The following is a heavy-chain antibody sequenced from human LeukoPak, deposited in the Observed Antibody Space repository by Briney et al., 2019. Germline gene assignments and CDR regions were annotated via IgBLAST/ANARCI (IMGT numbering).Heavy chain of an antibody. D-gene: IGHD3-3*01. J-gene: IGHJ4*02. CDR2: INHSGST. CDR1: GGSFSGYY. CDR3: ARGSNYDFWSGYYREAFDY. V-gene: IGHV4-34*01. Sequence: SETLSLTCAVSGGSFSGYYWTWIRQPPGKGLEWIGEINHSGSTNYNPSLKSRVTISVDTSKNQFSLKLSSVTAADTAVYYCARGSNYDFWSGYYREAFDYWGQGTLVTVPS.